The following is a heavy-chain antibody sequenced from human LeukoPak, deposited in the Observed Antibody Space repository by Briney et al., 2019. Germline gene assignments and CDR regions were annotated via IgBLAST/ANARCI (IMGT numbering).Heavy chain of an antibody. J-gene: IGHJ4*02. CDR2: ISESGGST. CDR3: AKDRLRGDNY. D-gene: IGHD3-22*01. V-gene: IGHV3-23*01. CDR1: GFTFSNYA. Sequence: GGSLRLSCAASGFTFSNYAMTWVRQAPGKGLEWVSSISESGGSTFYANSAKGRFTISRDNSKNTLYLQMNSLRVEDTALYYCAKDRLRGDNYWGQGTLVTVSS.